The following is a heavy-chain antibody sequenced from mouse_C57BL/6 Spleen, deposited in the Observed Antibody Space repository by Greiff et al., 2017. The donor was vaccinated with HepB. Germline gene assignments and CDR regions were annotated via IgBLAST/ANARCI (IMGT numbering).Heavy chain of an antibody. D-gene: IGHD1-1*01. CDR3: ARWEITTVVATRYFDV. CDR2: IYPGSGSI. V-gene: IGHV1-55*01. Sequence: QVQLQQSGAELVKPGASVKMSCKASGYTFTSYWITWVKQRPGQGLEWIGDIYPGSGSINYNEKFKSKATLTVDTSSSTAYMQLSSLTSEDSAVYYCARWEITTVVATRYFDVWGTGTTVTVSS. J-gene: IGHJ1*03. CDR1: GYTFTSYW.